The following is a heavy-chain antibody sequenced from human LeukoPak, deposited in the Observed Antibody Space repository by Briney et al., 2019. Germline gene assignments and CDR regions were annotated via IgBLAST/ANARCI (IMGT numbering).Heavy chain of an antibody. CDR3: ARARPFDY. J-gene: IGHJ4*02. CDR2: IKQDGSEK. Sequence: GGSLRLXCAASGFTFSSYGMHWDRQAPGKGLEWVANIKQDGSEKYYVDSVKGRFTISRDNAKNSLYLQMNSLRAEDTAVYYCARARPFDYWGQGTLVTVSS. V-gene: IGHV3-7*01. CDR1: GFTFSSYG.